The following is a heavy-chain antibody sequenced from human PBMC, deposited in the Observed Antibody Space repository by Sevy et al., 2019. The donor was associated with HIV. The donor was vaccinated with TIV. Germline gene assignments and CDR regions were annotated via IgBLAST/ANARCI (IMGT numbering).Heavy chain of an antibody. CDR1: GSGFRFDDYA. J-gene: IGHJ6*02. CDR2: ISWNGSST. Sequence: GGSLRLSCVASGSGFRFDDYAMNWVRQAPGKGLEWVAGISWNGSSTGYGDSVKGRATISRDNAKNSVYLQMNNLRDEDTALYYCAKDTVPVGYRFDYQYTYYYGMDVWGQGTTVTVSS. D-gene: IGHD5-18*01. V-gene: IGHV3-9*01. CDR3: AKDTVPVGYRFDYQYTYYYGMDV.